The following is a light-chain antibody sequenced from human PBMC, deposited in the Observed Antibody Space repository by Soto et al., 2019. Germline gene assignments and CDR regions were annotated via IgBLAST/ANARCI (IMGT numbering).Light chain of an antibody. Sequence: EIVLSQSPGTLSLSPGERVTLSCRASQSVPSSYLAWYQHKPGQAPRLLIYAASSSATGVPGRFSGSGSTTDFTLTISSLEPEDFAVYYCHQRSNGPPWTFGQGTKVDIK. J-gene: IGKJ1*01. CDR1: QSVPSSY. V-gene: IGKV3D-20*02. CDR3: HQRSNGPPWT. CDR2: AAS.